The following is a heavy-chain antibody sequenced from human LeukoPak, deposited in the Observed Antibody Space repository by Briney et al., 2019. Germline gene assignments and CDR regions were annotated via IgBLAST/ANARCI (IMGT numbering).Heavy chain of an antibody. CDR2: IIPIFGTA. Sequence: SVKVSCKASGGTFSSYAISWVRQAPGQGLEWMGGIIPIFGTANYAQKFQGRVTTTRDTSISTAYMELSRLRSDDTAVYYCAEGGAGESPDYWGQGTLVTVSS. CDR3: AEGGAGESPDY. V-gene: IGHV1-69*05. CDR1: GGTFSSYA. J-gene: IGHJ4*02. D-gene: IGHD3-16*01.